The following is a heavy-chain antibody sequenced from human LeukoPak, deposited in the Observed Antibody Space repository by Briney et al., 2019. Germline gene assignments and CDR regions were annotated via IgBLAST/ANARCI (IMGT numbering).Heavy chain of an antibody. V-gene: IGHV1-2*02. D-gene: IGHD6-13*01. CDR1: GYTFTGYY. CDR2: INPNSGGT. Sequence: VASVKVSCKASGYTFTGYYMHWVRQAPGQGLEWMGWINPNSGGTNYAQKFQGRVTMTRDTSISTAYMELSRLRSDDTAVYYCARGPLFWQQLRNTWFDPWGQGTLVTVSS. CDR3: ARGPLFWQQLRNTWFDP. J-gene: IGHJ5*02.